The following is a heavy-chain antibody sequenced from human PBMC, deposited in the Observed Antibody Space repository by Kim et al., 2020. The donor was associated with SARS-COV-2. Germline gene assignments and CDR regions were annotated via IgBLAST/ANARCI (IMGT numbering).Heavy chain of an antibody. CDR2: IYYSGST. CDR3: ARVFTFKVRGVPEDYFDY. V-gene: IGHV4-31*03. Sequence: SETLSLTCTVSGGSISSGGYYWSWIRQHPGKGLEWIGYIYYSGSTYYNPSLKSRVTISVDTSKNQFSLKLSSVTAADTAVYYCARVFTFKVRGVPEDYFDYWGQGTLVTVSS. J-gene: IGHJ4*02. D-gene: IGHD3-10*01. CDR1: GGSISSGGYY.